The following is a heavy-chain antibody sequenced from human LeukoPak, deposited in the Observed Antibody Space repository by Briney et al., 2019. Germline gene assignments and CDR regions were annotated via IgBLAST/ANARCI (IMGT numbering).Heavy chain of an antibody. CDR3: ARDPPEDEWNSLDS. D-gene: IGHD1-7*01. CDR2: IHYSGLT. CDR1: GGSVNGYY. V-gene: IGHV4-59*02. J-gene: IGHJ4*02. Sequence: SETLSLTCTVSGGSVNGYYWNWIRQAPGKGLVWIGFIHYSGLTVYSPSLQSRVSMSVDTSRNQFSLDLSSVTAADTALYYCARDPPEDEWNSLDSWGQGILVTVSS.